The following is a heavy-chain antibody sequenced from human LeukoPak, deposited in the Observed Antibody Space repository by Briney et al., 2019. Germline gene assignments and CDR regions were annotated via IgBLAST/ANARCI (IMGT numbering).Heavy chain of an antibody. CDR1: GISVSSNNGT. J-gene: IGHJ2*01. CDR3: VGGDWYFDL. CDR2: TFYRSKWFH. V-gene: IGHV6-1*01. Sequence: SQTLSLTCAISGISVSSNNGTWNWIRQSPSRGLEWLGRTFYRSKWFHAYAISVKSRITINPDTSKNQFSLQLTSVTPEDMAVYYCVGGDWYFDLWGRGTLVTVSS.